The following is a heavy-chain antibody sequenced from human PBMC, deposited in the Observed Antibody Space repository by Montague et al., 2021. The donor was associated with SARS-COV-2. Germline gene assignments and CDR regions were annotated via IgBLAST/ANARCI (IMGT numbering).Heavy chain of an antibody. J-gene: IGHJ4*02. CDR2: ISSSSATI. D-gene: IGHD6-19*01. CDR1: GFTFSTYS. Sequence: FLRLSCTASGFTFSTYSMDWVRQAPGKGLEWISYISSSSATIYYAESVEGRFTISRDNVKNSVYLQLNSLTDEDTAMYYCARDAIPDSGWYLAPFGHWGQGVLVTVSS. V-gene: IGHV3-48*02. CDR3: ARDAIPDSGWYLAPFGH.